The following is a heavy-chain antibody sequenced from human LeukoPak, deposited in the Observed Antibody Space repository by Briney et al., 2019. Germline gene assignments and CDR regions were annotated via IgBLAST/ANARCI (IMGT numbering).Heavy chain of an antibody. CDR2: ISSSSSYI. J-gene: IGHJ6*02. Sequence: PGGSLRLSCAASGFTFSSYSMNWVRQAPGKGLEWVSSISSSSSYIYYADSVKGRFTISRDNAKNSLYLQMNSLRAEDTAVYYCASGSGSSGWYRRDYYGMDVWGQGTTVTVSS. D-gene: IGHD6-19*01. CDR3: ASGSGSSGWYRRDYYGMDV. V-gene: IGHV3-21*01. CDR1: GFTFSSYS.